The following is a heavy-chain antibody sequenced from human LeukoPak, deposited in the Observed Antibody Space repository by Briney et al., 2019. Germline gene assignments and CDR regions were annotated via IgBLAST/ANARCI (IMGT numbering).Heavy chain of an antibody. J-gene: IGHJ6*03. V-gene: IGHV4-30-2*06. CDR3: ARDSPSYCSSTSCYYYYMDV. Sequence: SQTLSLTCSVSGDSISSGAYSWSWIRQSPGKGLEWIGFIYHVGNTDYNPSLKSRLSMSLDESKNQFSLRLTSVTAADTAVYYCARDSPSYCSSTSCYYYYMDVWGKGTTVTVSS. D-gene: IGHD2-2*01. CDR2: IYHVGNT. CDR1: GDSISSGAYS.